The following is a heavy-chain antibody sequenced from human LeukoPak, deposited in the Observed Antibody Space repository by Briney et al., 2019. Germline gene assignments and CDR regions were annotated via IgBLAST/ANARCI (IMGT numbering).Heavy chain of an antibody. CDR1: GFTFSSYA. D-gene: IGHD1-26*01. Sequence: GGALRLSCAASGFTFSSYAMHWVRQAPGKGLEYVSAISSNGGSTYYANSVKGRFTISRDNSNNTLYLQMGSLRAEDMAVYYCARARGGSYYYFDYWGPRTLVTVSS. J-gene: IGHJ4*02. CDR3: ARARGGSYYYFDY. V-gene: IGHV3-64*01. CDR2: ISSNGGST.